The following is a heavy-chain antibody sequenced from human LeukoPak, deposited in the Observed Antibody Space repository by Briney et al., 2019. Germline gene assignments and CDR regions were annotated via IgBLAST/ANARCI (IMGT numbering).Heavy chain of an antibody. J-gene: IGHJ4*02. Sequence: PSETLSLTCTVSTGSMRDYYWSWIRQPPGKGLEWIGYIFSSGSSNYNPSLKSRVTISVDTSKNQFSLRLSSVTAADTAVYYCARDTYYSGSGTYFEDYFDSWGQGILATVSS. D-gene: IGHD3-10*01. CDR2: IFSSGSS. CDR3: ARDTYYSGSGTYFEDYFDS. V-gene: IGHV4-4*08. CDR1: TGSMRDYY.